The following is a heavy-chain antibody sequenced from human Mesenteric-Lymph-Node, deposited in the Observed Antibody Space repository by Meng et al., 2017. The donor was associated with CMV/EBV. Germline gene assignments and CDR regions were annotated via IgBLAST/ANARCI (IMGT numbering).Heavy chain of an antibody. CDR1: GFTFSSYE. CDR3: ARWEGHSSSLDY. J-gene: IGHJ4*02. D-gene: IGHD6-6*01. V-gene: IGHV3-48*03. CDR2: IRSSGSTI. Sequence: GGSLRLSCAASGFTFSSYEMNWVRQAPGKGLEWVSYIRSSGSTIYYADSVKGRFTISRDNAKNSLYLQMNSLRAEDTAVYYCARWEGHSSSLDYWGQGTLVTVSS.